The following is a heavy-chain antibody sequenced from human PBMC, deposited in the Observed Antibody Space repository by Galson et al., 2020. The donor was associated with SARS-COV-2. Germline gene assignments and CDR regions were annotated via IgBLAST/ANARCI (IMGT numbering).Heavy chain of an antibody. CDR1: GFTFSNYI. V-gene: IGHV3-30*03. CDR3: ARESPRSGAYAYYYGVDV. D-gene: IGHD2-2*01. CDR2: ISYDGDKE. J-gene: IGHJ6*02. Sequence: PGGSLRLSCIASGFTFSNYIFHWFRQAPGKGLERVAAISYDGDKEYYAVSVKGRFTISRDNSKNTVYVQMNSLRGDDTAQYHCARESPRSGAYAYYYGVDVWGQGTTVTVSS.